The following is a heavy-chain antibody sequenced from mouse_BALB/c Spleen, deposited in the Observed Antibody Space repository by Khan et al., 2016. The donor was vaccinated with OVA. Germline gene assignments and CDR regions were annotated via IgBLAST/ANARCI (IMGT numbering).Heavy chain of an antibody. J-gene: IGHJ4*01. Sequence: QVQLQQPGAELVKPGAPVKLSCKASGYTFTSYWMNWVKQRPGRGLEWIGRIDPSDSETHYNQKFKDKATLTVDKSSSTVYIQLSSLTSEDSAVYYGARDQYGNYFYAMDYWGQGTSVTVSS. CDR2: IDPSDSET. CDR1: GYTFTSYW. D-gene: IGHD2-10*02. CDR3: ARDQYGNYFYAMDY. V-gene: IGHV1-69*02.